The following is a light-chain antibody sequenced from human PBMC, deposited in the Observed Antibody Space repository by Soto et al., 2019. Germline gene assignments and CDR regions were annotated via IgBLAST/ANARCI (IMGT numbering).Light chain of an antibody. CDR3: QQYNNWPPNP. Sequence: EIVMTQSPATLSVSPGERATLSCRASQSVRTNLAWYQQKPGQAPRLLIYGASTRATGIPARFSGSGSGTELTLTISSLQSEDFLLYYCQQYNNWPPNPFGQGTKLEIK. CDR1: QSVRTN. J-gene: IGKJ2*01. CDR2: GAS. V-gene: IGKV3-15*01.